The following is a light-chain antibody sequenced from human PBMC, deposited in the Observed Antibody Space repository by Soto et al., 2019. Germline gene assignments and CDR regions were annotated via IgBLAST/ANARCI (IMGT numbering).Light chain of an antibody. J-gene: IGKJ1*01. CDR3: QQYGSSPWT. CDR1: QSVSSSY. CDR2: CAS. V-gene: IGKV3-20*01. Sequence: EIVLTQSPGTLSLSPGERATLSCRASQSVSSSYLAWYQQKPGQAPRLLIYCASSRATGIPDRFRGSGSGTDFTLTISRLDPEDFAVYYCQQYGSSPWTFGQGTKVEIK.